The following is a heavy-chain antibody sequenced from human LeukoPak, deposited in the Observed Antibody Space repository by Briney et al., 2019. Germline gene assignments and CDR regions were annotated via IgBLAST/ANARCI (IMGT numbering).Heavy chain of an antibody. V-gene: IGHV3-30*03. CDR3: SASGGSGSDAFGI. CDR1: GFTFSSYG. Sequence: GGSLRLSCAASGFTFSSYGMHWVRQAPGKGLEWVAVISYDGSNKYYADSVKGRFTISRDNSKNTLYLQMNSLRAEDTAVYYASASGGSGSDAFGIWGQGTMVTVSS. J-gene: IGHJ3*02. D-gene: IGHD2-15*01. CDR2: ISYDGSNK.